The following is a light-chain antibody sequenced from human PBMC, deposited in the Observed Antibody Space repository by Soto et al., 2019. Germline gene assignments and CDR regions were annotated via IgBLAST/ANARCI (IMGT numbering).Light chain of an antibody. CDR1: NIGSKS. V-gene: IGLV3-21*04. Sequence: SYVVTQPPSVSVAPGKTARITCGGTNIGSKSVHWYQQKPGQAPVVGIYYDSDRPSGIPERFSGSNSGNTATLTISRVEAGDEADYYCQVWHSSSDHPVFGGGTKVTVL. J-gene: IGLJ2*01. CDR3: QVWHSSSDHPV. CDR2: YDS.